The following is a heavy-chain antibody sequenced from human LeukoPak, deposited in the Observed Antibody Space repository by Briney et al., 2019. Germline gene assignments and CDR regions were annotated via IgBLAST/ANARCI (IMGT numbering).Heavy chain of an antibody. J-gene: IGHJ4*02. CDR2: INHSGST. CDR3: ARGGYCGGDCYFYY. Sequence: SETLSLTCAVYGGSFSGYYWSWIRQPPGKGLEWIGEINHSGSTNYNPSLKSRVTISVDTSKNQFSLKLSSVTAADTAVYYCARGGYCGGDCYFYYWGQGTLVTVSS. D-gene: IGHD2-21*02. V-gene: IGHV4-34*01. CDR1: GGSFSGYY.